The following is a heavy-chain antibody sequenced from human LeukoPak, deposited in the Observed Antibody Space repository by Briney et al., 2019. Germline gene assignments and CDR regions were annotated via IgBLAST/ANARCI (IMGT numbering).Heavy chain of an antibody. CDR3: AKAPAIAGFYMDV. CDR1: GFTFSSYG. Sequence: PGGSLRLSCAASGFTFSSYGMHWVRQAPGKGLEWVAIIRSDGSDKSYAHSVEGRFTISRDNSQNTLYLQMNSLRAEDRAVYFCAKAPAIAGFYMDVWGKGTTVTVSS. J-gene: IGHJ6*03. D-gene: IGHD2-21*02. V-gene: IGHV3-30*02. CDR2: IRSDGSDK.